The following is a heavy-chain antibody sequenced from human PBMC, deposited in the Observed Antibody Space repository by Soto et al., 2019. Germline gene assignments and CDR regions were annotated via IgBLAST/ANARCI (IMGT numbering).Heavy chain of an antibody. D-gene: IGHD1-1*01. CDR3: ARGRYPYYFDY. V-gene: IGHV3-33*01. CDR1: GFTFSSYG. J-gene: IGHJ4*02. CDR2: IWYDGSNK. Sequence: QVQLVESGGGVVQPGRSLRLSCAASGFTFSSYGMHWVRQAPGKGLEWVAVIWYDGSNKYYADSVKGRFTISRDNSKNTLYLQMNSLRAEDTAVYYCARGRYPYYFDYWGQGTPVTVSS.